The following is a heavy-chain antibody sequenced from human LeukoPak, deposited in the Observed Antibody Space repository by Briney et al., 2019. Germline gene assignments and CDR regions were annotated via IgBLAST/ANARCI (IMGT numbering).Heavy chain of an antibody. Sequence: ASVKVSCKASGYTFTGYYMHWVRQAPGQGLEWMGIINPSGGSTSYAQKFQGRVTMTRDMSTSTVYMELSSLRSDDTAVYYCARDPTTYGSGRQGFFDYWGQGTLVTVSS. CDR3: ARDPTTYGSGRQGFFDY. CDR2: INPSGGST. J-gene: IGHJ4*02. CDR1: GYTFTGYY. V-gene: IGHV1-46*01. D-gene: IGHD3-10*01.